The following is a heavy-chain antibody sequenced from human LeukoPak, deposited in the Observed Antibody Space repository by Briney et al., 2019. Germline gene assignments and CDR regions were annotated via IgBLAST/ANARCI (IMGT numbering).Heavy chain of an antibody. V-gene: IGHV4-39*07. CDR1: GGSISSSSYY. CDR2: IYHSGST. Sequence: PSETLSLTCTVSGGSISSSSYYWGWIRQPPGKGLEWIGEIYHSGSTNYNPSLKSRVTISVDKSKNQFSLKLSSVTAADTAVYYCARTAYYYDSSGYYYFDYWGQGTLVTVSS. D-gene: IGHD3-22*01. J-gene: IGHJ4*02. CDR3: ARTAYYYDSSGYYYFDY.